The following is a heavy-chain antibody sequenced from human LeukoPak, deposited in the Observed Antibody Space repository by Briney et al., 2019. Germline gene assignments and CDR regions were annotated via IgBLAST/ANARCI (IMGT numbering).Heavy chain of an antibody. D-gene: IGHD3-16*01. CDR3: ATGGGFDP. Sequence: PSETLSLTCTVSGGSISSSSYYWGWIRQPPGKGLEWIGSIYYSGSTYYNPSLKSRVTISVDTSKNQFSLKLSSVTAADTAVYYCATGGGFDPWGQGTLVTVSS. CDR2: IYYSGST. J-gene: IGHJ5*02. V-gene: IGHV4-39*01. CDR1: GGSISSSSYY.